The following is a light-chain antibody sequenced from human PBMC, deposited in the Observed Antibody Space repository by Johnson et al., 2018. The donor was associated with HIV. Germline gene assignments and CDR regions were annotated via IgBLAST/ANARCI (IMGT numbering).Light chain of an antibody. J-gene: IGLJ1*01. Sequence: QSVLTQPPSVSAAPGQKVTISCSGSSSNIGNNYVSWYQQLPGTAPKLLIYDNNKRPSGIPDRFYGSKSGTSATLGISGLQTGDEADYYCGTWDSSLSAGRVFGTGTKVTVL. CDR2: DNN. CDR1: SSNIGNNY. V-gene: IGLV1-51*01. CDR3: GTWDSSLSAGRV.